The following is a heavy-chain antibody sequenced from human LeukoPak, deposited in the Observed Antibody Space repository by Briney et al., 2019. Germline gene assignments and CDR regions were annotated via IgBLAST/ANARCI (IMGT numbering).Heavy chain of an antibody. V-gene: IGHV3-48*04. J-gene: IGHJ4*02. CDR3: ARAFSTYYFDY. CDR2: ISSSTI. CDR1: GFTFSSYS. D-gene: IGHD2/OR15-2a*01. Sequence: GGSLRLSCAASGFTFSSYSMNWVRQAPGKGLEWVSYISSSTIYYADSVKGRFTISRDNAKNSLYLQMNSLRAEDTAVYYCARAFSTYYFDYWGQGTLVTVSS.